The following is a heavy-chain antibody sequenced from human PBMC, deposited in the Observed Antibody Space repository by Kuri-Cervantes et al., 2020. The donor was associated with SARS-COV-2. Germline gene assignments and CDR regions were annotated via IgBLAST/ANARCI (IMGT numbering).Heavy chain of an antibody. CDR3: ARTARGYSYGPIDY. J-gene: IGHJ4*02. D-gene: IGHD5-18*01. CDR1: GFTFSDYA. V-gene: IGHV3-74*01. Sequence: GGSLRLSCVASGFTFSDYAIHWVRQAPGKGLVWVSRIDSDGSSTSYADSVKGRFAISRDNAKNTLLLQMNSLRAEDTAVYYCARTARGYSYGPIDYWGQGALVTVSS. CDR2: IDSDGSST.